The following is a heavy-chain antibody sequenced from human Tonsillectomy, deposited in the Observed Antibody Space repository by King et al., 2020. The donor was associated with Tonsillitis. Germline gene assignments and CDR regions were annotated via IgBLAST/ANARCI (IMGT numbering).Heavy chain of an antibody. CDR2: IYPNSGGT. V-gene: IGHV1-2*02. CDR3: VRVAINPLQDCYHGMDV. J-gene: IGHJ6*02. D-gene: IGHD5-12*01. CDR1: GYSFTGYY. Sequence: VQLVQSGAEVKKPGASVKVSCKASGYSFTGYYMHWVRQAPGQGLEWMGWIYPNSGGTNYVQKFQGRVTMTRDTSISTTYMELSRLRTDDTPVYYCVRVAINPLQDCYHGMDVWGQGTTVTASS.